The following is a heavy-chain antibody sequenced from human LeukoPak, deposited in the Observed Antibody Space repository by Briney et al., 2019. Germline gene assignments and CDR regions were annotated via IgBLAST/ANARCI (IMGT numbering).Heavy chain of an antibody. Sequence: GGSLRLSCAASGFTFSSYWMHWVRQAPGKGLVWVSRINSDGSSTSYADSVKGRFTISRDNAKNTLYLQMNSLRAEDKAVYYCARGGPLYYGGNLNAWGQGTLVTVSS. CDR1: GFTFSSYW. V-gene: IGHV3-74*01. CDR2: INSDGSST. D-gene: IGHD4-23*01. CDR3: ARGGPLYYGGNLNA. J-gene: IGHJ5*02.